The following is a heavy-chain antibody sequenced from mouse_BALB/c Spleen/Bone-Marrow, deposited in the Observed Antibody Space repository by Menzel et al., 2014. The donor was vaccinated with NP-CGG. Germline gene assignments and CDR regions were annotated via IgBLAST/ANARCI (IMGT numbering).Heavy chain of an antibody. CDR2: ISDGGGYT. CDR1: GFTFSDYY. Sequence: EVKLVESGGGLVKPGGSLKLSCAASGFTFSDYYMYWVRQTPEKRLEWVATISDGGGYTSYLDSVKGRFTISRDNAKNNLYLQMSSLKSEDTARYYCLDCYYPWFAYWGQGTLVTGSA. J-gene: IGHJ3*01. D-gene: IGHD2-3*01. CDR3: LDCYYPWFAY. V-gene: IGHV5-4*02.